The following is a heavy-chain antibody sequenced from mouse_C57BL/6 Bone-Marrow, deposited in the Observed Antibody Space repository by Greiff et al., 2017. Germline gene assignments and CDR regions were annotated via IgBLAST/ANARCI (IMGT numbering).Heavy chain of an antibody. D-gene: IGHD1-1*01. V-gene: IGHV1-59*01. CDR3: ARRDYYGSSLFAY. CDR1: GYTFTSYW. CDR2: IDPSDSYT. J-gene: IGHJ3*01. Sequence: VKLQQSGAELVRPGTSVKLSCKASGYTFTSYWMHWVKQRPGQGLEWIGVIDPSDSYTNYNQKFKGKATLTVDTSSSTAYMQLSSLTSEDSAVYYCARRDYYGSSLFAYWGQGTLVTVSA.